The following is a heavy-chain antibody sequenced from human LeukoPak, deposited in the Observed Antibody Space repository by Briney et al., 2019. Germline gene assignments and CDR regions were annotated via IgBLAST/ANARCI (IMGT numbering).Heavy chain of an antibody. CDR3: AKVMPPGRIRFYSYYMDV. D-gene: IGHD2-15*01. Sequence: PGGSLRLSCAVSGFTFSPYAMAWVRQAPGKGLEWVSGISDNTYYADSVKGRFTISRDKSKNTLSLQMNGLRVEDTAVYYCAKVMPPGRIRFYSYYMDVWGKGTTVTVS. CDR2: ISDNT. V-gene: IGHV3-23*01. J-gene: IGHJ6*03. CDR1: GFTFSPYA.